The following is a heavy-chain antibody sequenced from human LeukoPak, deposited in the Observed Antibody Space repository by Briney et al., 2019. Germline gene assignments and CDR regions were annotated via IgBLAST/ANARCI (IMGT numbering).Heavy chain of an antibody. CDR3: ARMSAYYGSGSYSYFDL. Sequence: SETLSLTCTVSGSSISSYYWSWIRQPPGRGLEWLAYIYYSGSTNYNPPLKSRVTISVDTSKNQFSLKLSSVTAADTAVYYCARMSAYYGSGSYSYFDLWGRGTLVTVSS. V-gene: IGHV4-59*01. D-gene: IGHD3-10*01. CDR1: GSSISSYY. CDR2: IYYSGST. J-gene: IGHJ2*01.